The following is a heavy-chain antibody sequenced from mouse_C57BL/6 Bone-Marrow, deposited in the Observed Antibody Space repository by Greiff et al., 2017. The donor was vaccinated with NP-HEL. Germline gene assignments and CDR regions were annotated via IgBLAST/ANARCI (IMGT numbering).Heavy chain of an antibody. J-gene: IGHJ2*01. CDR3: ARNVGFITTVVAPFDY. D-gene: IGHD1-1*01. Sequence: QVQLQQPGAELVKPGASVKMSCKASGYTFTSYWITWVKQRPGQGLEWIGDLYPGSGSTNYNEKFKSKATLTVDTSSSTAYMQLSSLTSEDSAVYYCARNVGFITTVVAPFDYWGQGTTLTVSS. V-gene: IGHV1-55*01. CDR2: LYPGSGST. CDR1: GYTFTSYW.